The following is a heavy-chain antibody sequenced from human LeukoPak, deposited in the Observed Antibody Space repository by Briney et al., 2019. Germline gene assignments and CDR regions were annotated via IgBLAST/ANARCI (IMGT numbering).Heavy chain of an antibody. Sequence: GGSLRLSCAASGFTFSSYSMNWVRQAPGKGLEWVSSISSSSSYIYYADSVKGRFTISRDNAKNSLYLQMNSLRAEDTAVHYCARIVVVVTATDAFDIWGQGTMVTVSS. D-gene: IGHD2-21*02. CDR3: ARIVVVVTATDAFDI. V-gene: IGHV3-21*01. J-gene: IGHJ3*02. CDR2: ISSSSSYI. CDR1: GFTFSSYS.